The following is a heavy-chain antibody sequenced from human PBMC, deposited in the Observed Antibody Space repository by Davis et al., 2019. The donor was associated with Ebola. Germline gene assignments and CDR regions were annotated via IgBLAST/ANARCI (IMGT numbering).Heavy chain of an antibody. D-gene: IGHD3-3*01. CDR2: INHSGST. CDR1: GGSFSGYY. Sequence: SETLSLTCAVYGGSFSGYYWSWIRQPPGKGLEWIGEINHSGSTNYNPSLKSRVTISVDTSKNQFSLKLSSVTAADTAMYYCARRLLRFSSGGRAFDIWGQGTMVTVSS. J-gene: IGHJ3*02. CDR3: ARRLLRFSSGGRAFDI. V-gene: IGHV4-34*01.